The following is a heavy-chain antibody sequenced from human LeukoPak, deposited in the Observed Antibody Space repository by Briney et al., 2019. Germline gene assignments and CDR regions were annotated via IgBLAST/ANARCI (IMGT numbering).Heavy chain of an antibody. D-gene: IGHD3-10*02. J-gene: IGHJ6*04. V-gene: IGHV3-48*03. CDR1: GFTFSSYE. Sequence: GGALRLSCADSGFTFSSYEMNWVRQAPGKGLERVSYISSSGSTIYYADSVKVRFTISRDNAKNSLYLQMTSLRAEDTAVYYCAELGITMIGGVWGKGTTVTISS. CDR3: AELGITMIGGV. CDR2: ISSSGSTI.